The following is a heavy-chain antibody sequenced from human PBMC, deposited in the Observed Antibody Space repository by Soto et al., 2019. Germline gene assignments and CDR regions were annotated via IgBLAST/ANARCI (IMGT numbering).Heavy chain of an antibody. V-gene: IGHV3-21*03. J-gene: IGHJ5*02. CDR3: TRDASRDSSARGWFDP. Sequence: GGSLRLSCAASGFTFSRYSMNWVRQAPGKGLEWVSSISSNSAYIYYTDALRGRFTISRDNAKNSLHLQMNSLRAEDTAVYYCTRDASRDSSARGWFDPWGPGT. CDR2: ISSNSAYI. D-gene: IGHD6-13*01. CDR1: GFTFSRYS.